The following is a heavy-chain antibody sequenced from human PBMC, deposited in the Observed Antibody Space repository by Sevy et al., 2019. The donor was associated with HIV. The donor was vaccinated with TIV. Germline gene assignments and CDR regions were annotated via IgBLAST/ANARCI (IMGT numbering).Heavy chain of an antibody. Sequence: GGCLRLSCAASNFIFSNYWMHWVRQVPGKGLVWVSRTNEDGSRTDYADSVKGRFTISRDNADNTLYLQMSSLRAEDTAVYYCPRDLSGPYDYWGQGTLVTVSS. D-gene: IGHD3-16*02. CDR1: NFIFSNYW. J-gene: IGHJ4*02. CDR2: TNEDGSRT. V-gene: IGHV3-74*01. CDR3: PRDLSGPYDY.